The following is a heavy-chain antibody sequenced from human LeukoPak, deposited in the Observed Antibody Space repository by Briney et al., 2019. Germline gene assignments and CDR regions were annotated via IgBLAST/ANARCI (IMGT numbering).Heavy chain of an antibody. V-gene: IGHV4-39*01. D-gene: IGHD6-13*01. CDR1: GDSIDSSRHY. Sequence: SETLSLTCIVYGDSIDSSRHYWGWIRQPPGKGLEWIGSIFYSGSTQYNPSLKSRVTISVDTSTNQFFLRLSSVSAADAAVYYCARHGWQHLVDVWFDPWGQGSQVIVSS. CDR3: ARHGWQHLVDVWFDP. CDR2: IFYSGST. J-gene: IGHJ5*02.